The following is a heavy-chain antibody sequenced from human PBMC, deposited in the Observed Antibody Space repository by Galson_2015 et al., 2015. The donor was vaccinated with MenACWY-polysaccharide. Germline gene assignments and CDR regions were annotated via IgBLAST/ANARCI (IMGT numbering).Heavy chain of an antibody. CDR2: IYYNGRS. Sequence: TLSLTCAVSGASISSGSHYWSWFRQYPGKNLEWIAYIYYNGRSNYNPSLRSRVSISMDMSKNQFSLNLGSVIAADTAVYFCAGIPATETSYGWFDPWGQGTLVTVSS. CDR3: AGIPATETSYGWFDP. CDR1: GASISSGSHY. V-gene: IGHV4-31*11. D-gene: IGHD4-17*01. J-gene: IGHJ5*02.